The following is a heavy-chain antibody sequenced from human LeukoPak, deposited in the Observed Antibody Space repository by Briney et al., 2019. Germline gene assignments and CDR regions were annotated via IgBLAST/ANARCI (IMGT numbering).Heavy chain of an antibody. CDR1: GFTFDDYA. CDR2: ISGSGGST. Sequence: GRSLRLSCAASGFTFDDYAMHWVRQAPGKGLEWVSAISGSGGSTYYADSVKGRFTISRDNSKNTLYLQMNSLRAEDTAVYYCAKELDTAMVLFDYWGQGTLVTVSS. D-gene: IGHD5-18*01. J-gene: IGHJ4*02. CDR3: AKELDTAMVLFDY. V-gene: IGHV3-23*01.